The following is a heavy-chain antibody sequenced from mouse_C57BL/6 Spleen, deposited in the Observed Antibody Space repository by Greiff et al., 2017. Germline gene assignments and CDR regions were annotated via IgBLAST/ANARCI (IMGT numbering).Heavy chain of an antibody. V-gene: IGHV1-55*01. D-gene: IGHD2-1*01. CDR1: GYTFTSYW. Sequence: QVQLQQPGAELVKPGASVKMSCKASGYTFTSYWITWVKQRPGQGLEWIGDIHPGSGSTNYNEKFKSKATLTVDTSSSTAYMQLSSLTSEDSAVYYCARKGIYYGNYYFDYWGQGTTLTVSS. J-gene: IGHJ2*01. CDR2: IHPGSGST. CDR3: ARKGIYYGNYYFDY.